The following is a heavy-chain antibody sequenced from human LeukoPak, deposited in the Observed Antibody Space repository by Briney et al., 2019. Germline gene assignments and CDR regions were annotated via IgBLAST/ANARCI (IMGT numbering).Heavy chain of an antibody. D-gene: IGHD1-1*01. CDR1: GPTFSVYY. J-gene: IGHJ5*02. CDR2: ISPNSGAT. CDR3: ARVVTGTGWFDP. V-gene: IGHV1-2*06. Sequence: ASVKVSCKASGPTFSVYYIHWVRHAPGQGLEWMGRISPNSGATNYAQKFQGRVTLTRDTSISTAYMELSSLTSDDSAVYYCARVVTGTGWFDPWGQGTLVTVSS.